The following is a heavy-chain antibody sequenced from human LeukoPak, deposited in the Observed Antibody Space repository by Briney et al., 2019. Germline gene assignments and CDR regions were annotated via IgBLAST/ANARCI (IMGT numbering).Heavy chain of an antibody. V-gene: IGHV4-39*01. CDR1: GGSISSSSYY. CDR2: IYYSGST. CDR3: VRFRQIAAAGTGGAFDI. D-gene: IGHD6-13*01. Sequence: SETLSLTCTVSGGSISSSSYYWGWIRQPPGKGLEWIGSIYYSGSTYYNPSLKSRVTISVDTSKNQFSLKLSSVTAADTAVYYCVRFRQIAAAGTGGAFDIWGQGTMVTVSS. J-gene: IGHJ3*02.